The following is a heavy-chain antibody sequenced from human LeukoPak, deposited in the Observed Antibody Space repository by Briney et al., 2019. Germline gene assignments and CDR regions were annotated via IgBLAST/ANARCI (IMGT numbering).Heavy chain of an antibody. CDR2: IIPILGIA. CDR1: GGTFSSYA. CDR3: ARAQNYYDSSGSSDAFDI. J-gene: IGHJ3*02. Sequence: SVKVSCTASGGTFSSYAIRWVRQAPGQGREWMGRIIPILGIANYAQKFQGRVTITADKSTSTAYMELSSLRSEDTAVYYCARAQNYYDSSGSSDAFDIWGQGTMVTVSS. D-gene: IGHD3-22*01. V-gene: IGHV1-69*04.